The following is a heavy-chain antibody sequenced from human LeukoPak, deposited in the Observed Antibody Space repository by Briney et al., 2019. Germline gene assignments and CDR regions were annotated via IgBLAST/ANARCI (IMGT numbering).Heavy chain of an antibody. D-gene: IGHD2-2*01. CDR3: ARLPSRRVVPAAMQNWFDP. Sequence: PSETLSLTCAVYGGSFSGYYWSWIRQPPGKGLEWIGEINHSGSTNYNPSLKSRVTISVDTSKNQFSLKLSSVTAADTAVYYCARLPSRRVVPAAMQNWFDPWGQGTLVTVSS. CDR2: INHSGST. CDR1: GGSFSGYY. V-gene: IGHV4-34*01. J-gene: IGHJ5*02.